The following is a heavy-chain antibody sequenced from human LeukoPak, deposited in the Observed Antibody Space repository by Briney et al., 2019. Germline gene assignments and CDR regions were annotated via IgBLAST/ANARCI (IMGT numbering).Heavy chain of an antibody. D-gene: IGHD3-22*01. V-gene: IGHV3-23*01. Sequence: GSLRLSCAASGFTFSNYAMSWVRQAPGKGLEWISTITNSGATTFYADSGKGRFTISRDNAKNTVYLQMNSLRAEDTAVYFCTRDKKYYYDSNGMDVWGQGTTVTVTS. CDR2: ITNSGATT. CDR3: TRDKKYYYDSNGMDV. CDR1: GFTFSNYA. J-gene: IGHJ6*02.